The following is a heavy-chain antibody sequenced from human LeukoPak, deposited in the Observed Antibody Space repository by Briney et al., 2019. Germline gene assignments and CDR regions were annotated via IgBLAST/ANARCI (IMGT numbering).Heavy chain of an antibody. D-gene: IGHD3-22*01. J-gene: IGHJ5*02. CDR3: ARDCRVDSSGYYSNWFDP. Sequence: SETLSLTCTVSGGSISSYYWSWIRQPPGKGLEWIGYIYYSGSTNYNPSLKSRVTISVDTSKNQFSLKLSSVTAADTAVYYCARDCRVDSSGYYSNWFDPWGQGTLVTVSS. V-gene: IGHV4-59*01. CDR2: IYYSGST. CDR1: GGSISSYY.